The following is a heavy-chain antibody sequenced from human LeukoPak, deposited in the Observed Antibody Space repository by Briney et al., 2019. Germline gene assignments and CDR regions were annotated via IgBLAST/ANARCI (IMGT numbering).Heavy chain of an antibody. V-gene: IGHV3-30*18. Sequence: GRSLRLSCAASGFTFSSYGMHWVRQAPGKGLEWVAVISYDGSNKYYADSVKGRFTISRDNSKNTLYLQMNSLRAEDTAVYYCAKGGERRWLQSNRFDYWGQGTLVTVSS. CDR1: GFTFSSYG. CDR3: AKGGERRWLQSNRFDY. J-gene: IGHJ4*02. D-gene: IGHD5-24*01. CDR2: ISYDGSNK.